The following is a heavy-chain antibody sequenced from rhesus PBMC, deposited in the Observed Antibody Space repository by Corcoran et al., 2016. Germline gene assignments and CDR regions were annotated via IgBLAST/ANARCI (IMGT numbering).Heavy chain of an antibody. V-gene: IGHV4-76*01. J-gene: IGHJ3*01. CDR1: GGSISSGSD. D-gene: IGHD2-21*01. Sequence: QVQLQESGPGVVKPSETLSLTCAVSGGSISSGSDWSWIRQPPGKGLEWMGYIYGSSGRTHYNPSLKYRVTSSTDTSKNQVSLKLGSGTAAETAVYYCASSSQWEDCTGSGCYEENDACDFWVQGLRVTVSS. CDR3: ASSSQWEDCTGSGCYEENDACDF. CDR2: IYGSSGRT.